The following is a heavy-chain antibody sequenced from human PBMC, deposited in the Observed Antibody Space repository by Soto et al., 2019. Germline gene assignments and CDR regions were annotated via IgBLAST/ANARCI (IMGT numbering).Heavy chain of an antibody. Sequence: ASVKVSCKASGYTFTSYGISWVRQAPGQGLEWMGWISAYNGNTNYAQKLQGRVTMTTDTSTSTAYMELRSLRSDDTAVYYCARGQDYSNYIYYYYYGMDVWGQGTTVTVSS. CDR1: GYTFTSYG. D-gene: IGHD4-4*01. V-gene: IGHV1-18*01. CDR3: ARGQDYSNYIYYYYYGMDV. J-gene: IGHJ6*02. CDR2: ISAYNGNT.